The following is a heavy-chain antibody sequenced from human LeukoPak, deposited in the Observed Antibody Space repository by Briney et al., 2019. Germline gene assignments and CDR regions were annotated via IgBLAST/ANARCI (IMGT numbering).Heavy chain of an antibody. Sequence: GGSLRLSCAASRVTVSTYAMHWVRQAPGKGLEWVAVISFDGSGKYYADSVKGRFTISRDNSKNTLYLQMNSLRAEDTAVYYCARGELVPNYWGQGTLVTVSS. V-gene: IGHV3-30*04. CDR1: RVTVSTYA. CDR2: ISFDGSGK. CDR3: ARGELVPNY. D-gene: IGHD6-6*01. J-gene: IGHJ4*02.